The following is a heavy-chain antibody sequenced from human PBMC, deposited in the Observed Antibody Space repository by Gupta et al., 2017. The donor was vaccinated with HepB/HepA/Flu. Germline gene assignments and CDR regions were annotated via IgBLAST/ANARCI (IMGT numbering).Heavy chain of an antibody. Sequence: EVQLLESGRGLVQPGASLRVSCAASGFTFSNYAMHWVRQAPGNGLEWVSDISLGRGSTKYAAAGKGRFNIPRDNCKDIRYMQMNRLRAEETSVYYCAKDVDDDGAFDAYDIRCQVRMVTVSS. CDR2: ISLGRGST. D-gene: IGHD5-12*01. J-gene: IGHJ3*02. CDR3: AKDVDDDGAFDAYDI. V-gene: IGHV3-23*01. CDR1: GFTFSNYA.